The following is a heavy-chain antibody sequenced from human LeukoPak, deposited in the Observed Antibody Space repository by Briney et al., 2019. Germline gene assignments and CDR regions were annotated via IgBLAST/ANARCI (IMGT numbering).Heavy chain of an antibody. CDR2: ISDSGGTT. J-gene: IGHJ4*02. CDR1: GFPFSSYA. Sequence: PGGSLRLSCSASGFPFSSYAMEWVRQAPGRGLEWVSVISDSGGTTDYADSVKGRFTISRDNSRNTLFLQLSSLRDDDTAIYYCAKRIGYDYGYYDYWGQGALVTVTS. V-gene: IGHV3-23*01. CDR3: AKRIGYDYGYYDY. D-gene: IGHD5-18*01.